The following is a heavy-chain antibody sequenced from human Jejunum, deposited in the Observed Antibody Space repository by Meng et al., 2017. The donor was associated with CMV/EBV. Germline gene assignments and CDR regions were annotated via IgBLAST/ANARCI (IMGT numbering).Heavy chain of an antibody. CDR1: GGSISSGRYY. CDR2: IYTSGSI. J-gene: IGHJ4*02. Sequence: VALQESGPALVKPSQTLSLTCIVSGGSISSGRYYLSWIRQPANKGLEWIARIYTSGSINYNPSLKSRVTISVDTSKNQFSLKLGSVTAADTAVYYCARESLVASPPEGFDYWGQGTLVTVSS. V-gene: IGHV4-61*02. D-gene: IGHD1-14*01. CDR3: ARESLVASPPEGFDY.